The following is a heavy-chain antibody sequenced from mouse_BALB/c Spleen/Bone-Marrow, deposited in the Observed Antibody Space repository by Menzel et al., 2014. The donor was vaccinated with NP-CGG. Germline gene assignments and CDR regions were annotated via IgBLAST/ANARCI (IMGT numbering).Heavy chain of an antibody. CDR1: GFTFSDYY. CDR2: ISDGGGST. D-gene: IGHD2-14*01. J-gene: IGHJ4*01. CDR3: ARQGYDVAMDY. Sequence: EVKLMESGGGLVQPGGSLKLSCATSGFTFSDYYMFWVRQTPEKRLEWVAYISDGGGSTYYPDTVKGRFTISRDNAKNTLYLQMSRRKSEDTAMYYCARQGYDVAMDYWGQGTSVAVSS. V-gene: IGHV5-12*02.